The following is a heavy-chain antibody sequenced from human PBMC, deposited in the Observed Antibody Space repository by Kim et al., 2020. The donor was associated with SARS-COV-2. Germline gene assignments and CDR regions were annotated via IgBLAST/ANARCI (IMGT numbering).Heavy chain of an antibody. CDR3: ARDPFHYYDSSGPPDY. CDR1: GFTFSSYA. Sequence: GGSLRLSCAASGFTFSSYAMHWVRQAPGKGLEWVAVISYDGSNKYYADSVKGRFTISRDNSKNTLYLQMNSLRAEDTAVYYCARDPFHYYDSSGPPDYWGQGTLVTVSS. D-gene: IGHD3-22*01. V-gene: IGHV3-30*04. J-gene: IGHJ4*02. CDR2: ISYDGSNK.